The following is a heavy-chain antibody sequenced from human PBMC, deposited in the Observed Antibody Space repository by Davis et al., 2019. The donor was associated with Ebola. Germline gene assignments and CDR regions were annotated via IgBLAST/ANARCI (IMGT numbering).Heavy chain of an antibody. CDR1: GFTFRNYA. J-gene: IGHJ4*02. CDR2: FSHREREN. V-gene: IGHV3-30*01. Sequence: GESLKISCAASGFTFRNYAMHXXXXXXXXXXXXXXLFSHRERENFYADSVKGRFTISRDNSENTLYLQMNSLTADDHAVYYCARAVFHEVLDNWGQGTTVTVSS. CDR3: ARAVFHEVLDN. D-gene: IGHD3-3*01.